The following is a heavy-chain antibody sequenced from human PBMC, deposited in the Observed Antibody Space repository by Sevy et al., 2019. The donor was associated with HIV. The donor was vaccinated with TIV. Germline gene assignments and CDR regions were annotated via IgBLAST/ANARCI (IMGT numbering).Heavy chain of an antibody. CDR1: GFTVSSNY. Sequence: GESLKISCAASGFTVSSNYMSCVRQAPGKELEWVSVIYSGGRTYYADTVKGRFTISRDNSKNTLYLQMNSLRAEDTAVYYCASKLGYCSGGSCYSGGLYFDYWGQGTLVTVSS. V-gene: IGHV3-66*02. CDR3: ASKLGYCSGGSCYSGGLYFDY. CDR2: IYSGGRT. J-gene: IGHJ4*02. D-gene: IGHD2-15*01.